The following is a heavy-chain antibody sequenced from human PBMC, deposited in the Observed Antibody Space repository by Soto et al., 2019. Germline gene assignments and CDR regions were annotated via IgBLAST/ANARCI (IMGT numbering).Heavy chain of an antibody. V-gene: IGHV1-18*01. CDR2: ISSYNNNA. CDR3: ARDSKPFGVDTRSPDKQKNWIDV. D-gene: IGHD3-3*01. CDR1: NYPFTSYG. Sequence: ASVKVSCKASNYPFTSYGFAWVRQAPGHGLQWLGRISSYNNNADYAQEFQGRITMTTDTSTTTAVMELRSLTSDDTGVYYCARDSKPFGVDTRSPDKQKNWIDVWGRGPTVTVSS. J-gene: IGHJ6*02.